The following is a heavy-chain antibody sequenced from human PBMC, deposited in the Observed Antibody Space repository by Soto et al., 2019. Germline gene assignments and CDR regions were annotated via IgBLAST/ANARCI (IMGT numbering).Heavy chain of an antibody. D-gene: IGHD3-10*01. CDR3: ARRRGSGRSGDY. CDR2: IRDKANSYTT. Sequence: EVQLVESGGGLVQPGGSLRLSCAASGFTFSDHYMDWVRQAPGKGLEWVGLIRDKANSYTTEYAASVRGRFTISGDESKNSAYLQMNSLKTEDTAVYYCARRRGSGRSGDYWGQGTLVTVSS. CDR1: GFTFSDHY. V-gene: IGHV3-72*01. J-gene: IGHJ4*02.